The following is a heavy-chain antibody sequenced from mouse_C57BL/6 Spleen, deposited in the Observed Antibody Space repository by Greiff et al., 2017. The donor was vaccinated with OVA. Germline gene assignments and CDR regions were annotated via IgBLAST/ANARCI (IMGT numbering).Heavy chain of an antibody. J-gene: IGHJ2*01. V-gene: IGHV1-52*01. CDR2: IDPSDSET. D-gene: IGHD1-1*01. CDR1: GYTFTSYW. CDR3: ARDGDYGSSYDY. Sequence: QVQLQQPGAELVRPGSSVKLSCKASGYTFTSYWMHWVKQRPIQGLEWIGNIDPSDSETHYNQKFKDKATLTVDKSSSTAYMQLSSLTSEDSAVYYCARDGDYGSSYDYWGQGTTLTVSS.